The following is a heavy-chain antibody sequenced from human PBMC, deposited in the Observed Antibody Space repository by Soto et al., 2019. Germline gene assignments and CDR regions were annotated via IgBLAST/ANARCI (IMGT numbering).Heavy chain of an antibody. CDR1: GGSVSSGSYY. Sequence: SSETLSLTCTVSGGSVSSGSYYWSWIRQPPGKGLEWIGYIYYSGSTNYNPSLKSRVTISVDTSKNQFSLKLSSVTAADTAVYYCAFGPDPGYYYGMDVWGQGTTVTVSS. V-gene: IGHV4-61*01. D-gene: IGHD3-3*01. CDR2: IYYSGST. CDR3: AFGPDPGYYYGMDV. J-gene: IGHJ6*02.